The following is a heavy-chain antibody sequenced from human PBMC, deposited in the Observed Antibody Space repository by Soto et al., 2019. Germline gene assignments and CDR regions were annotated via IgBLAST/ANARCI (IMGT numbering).Heavy chain of an antibody. J-gene: IGHJ4*02. D-gene: IGHD4-17*01. CDR3: ARARRDYGKLSFVANY. Sequence: GGSLRLSCAASGFTFSSYAMHWVRQAPGKGLEWVAVISYDGSNKYYADSVKGRFTISRDNSKNTLYLQMNSLRAEDTAVYYCARARRDYGKLSFVANYWGQGTLVTVSS. CDR2: ISYDGSNK. V-gene: IGHV3-30-3*01. CDR1: GFTFSSYA.